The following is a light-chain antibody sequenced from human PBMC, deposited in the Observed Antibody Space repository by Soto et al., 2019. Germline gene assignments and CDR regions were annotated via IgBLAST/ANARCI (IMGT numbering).Light chain of an antibody. CDR2: GAS. V-gene: IGKV3-20*01. CDR1: QSVTSSS. J-gene: IGKJ1*01. CDR3: QQCGSSPWT. Sequence: EIVLTQSPGTLSLSPGERATLSCRASQSVTSSSLAWYQQKFGQAPRLLIYGASSRATGIPDRFSGSASGTDFALTISRLEPEDFAVYYCQQCGSSPWTFGRGTKVDIK.